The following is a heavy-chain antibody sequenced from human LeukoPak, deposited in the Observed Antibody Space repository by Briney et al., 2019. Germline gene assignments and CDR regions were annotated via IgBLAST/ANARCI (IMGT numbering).Heavy chain of an antibody. Sequence: PSETLSITCTVSGGSTSSGSYYWSWIRQPAGKGLEWIGRIYSSGGTNYNPSLESRVTISLDMSKNQFSLELSSVTAADTAVYYCARDNQSIAAAGHYWGQGTLVTVSS. CDR1: GGSTSSGSYY. D-gene: IGHD6-13*01. V-gene: IGHV4-61*02. J-gene: IGHJ4*02. CDR3: ARDNQSIAAAGHY. CDR2: IYSSGGT.